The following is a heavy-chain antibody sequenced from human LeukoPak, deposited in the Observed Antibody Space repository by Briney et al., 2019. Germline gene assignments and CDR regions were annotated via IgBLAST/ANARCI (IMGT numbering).Heavy chain of an antibody. CDR3: ARAHPEYYDSSGYNPLDF. J-gene: IGHJ4*02. V-gene: IGHV1-18*01. Sequence: ASVTVSCKASGYRLSYYGISWVRQAPGQGLEWMGWINAYTGNTNYAQKLQGRVTMTTDTSTSTAYMELRSLRSDDTAVYYCARAHPEYYDSSGYNPLDFWGQGTLVTVSS. D-gene: IGHD3-22*01. CDR1: GYRLSYYG. CDR2: INAYTGNT.